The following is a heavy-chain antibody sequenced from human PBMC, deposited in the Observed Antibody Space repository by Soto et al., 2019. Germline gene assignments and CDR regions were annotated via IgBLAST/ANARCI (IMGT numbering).Heavy chain of an antibody. Sequence: QLQLQESGPGLVKPSETLSLTCTVSGGSISSSSYYWGWIRQPPGKGLEWIGSIYYSGSTYYNPSRKSRVTRSVDTSKNQFSLKLSSVTAADTAVYYCARLLWFGELLFGWFDPWGQGTLVTVSS. J-gene: IGHJ5*02. CDR2: IYYSGST. CDR1: GGSISSSSYY. CDR3: ARLLWFGELLFGWFDP. D-gene: IGHD3-10*01. V-gene: IGHV4-39*01.